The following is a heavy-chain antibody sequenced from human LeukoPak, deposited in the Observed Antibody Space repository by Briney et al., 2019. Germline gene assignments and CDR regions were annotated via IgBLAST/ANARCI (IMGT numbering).Heavy chain of an antibody. CDR3: AKRGVVIRVILVGFHKEAYYFES. CDR1: GITLSNYG. D-gene: IGHD3/OR15-3a*01. Sequence: GGSLRLSCAVSGITLSNYGMSWVLQAPGKGLEWVAGISDSGGNTKYTDSVKGRFTISRDNPKNTLYLQMNSLRAEDTAVYFCAKRGVVIRVILVGFHKEAYYFESWGQGALVTVSS. J-gene: IGHJ4*02. CDR2: ISDSGGNT. V-gene: IGHV3-23*01.